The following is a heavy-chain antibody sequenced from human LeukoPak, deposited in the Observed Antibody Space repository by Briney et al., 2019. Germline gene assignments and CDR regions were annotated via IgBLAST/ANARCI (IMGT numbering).Heavy chain of an antibody. V-gene: IGHV3-23*01. CDR3: ARESSSSWSSNFDY. D-gene: IGHD6-13*01. CDR1: GFTFSSYG. CDR2: ISGSGGST. J-gene: IGHJ4*02. Sequence: PGGSLRLSCAASGFTFSSYGMSWVRQAPGKGLEWVSAISGSGGSTYYADSVKGRFTISRDNAKNSLYLQMNSLRAEDTAVYYCARESSSSWSSNFDYWDQGTLVTVSS.